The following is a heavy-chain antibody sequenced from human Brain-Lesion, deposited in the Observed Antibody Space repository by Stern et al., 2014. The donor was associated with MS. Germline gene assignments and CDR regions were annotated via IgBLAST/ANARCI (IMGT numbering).Heavy chain of an antibody. Sequence: EVQLVESGGGLVQPGGSLRLSCAASGFNFSSYWVHGGRQFPAPGQFWDSQINRDGSDTSYADSVKGRFSISRDNIRNMLYLRMTSLRAGDTAVYYCARGVGDYWGQGARVTVSS. CDR3: ARGVGDY. D-gene: IGHD3-16*01. J-gene: IGHJ4*02. V-gene: IGHV3-74*02. CDR2: INRDGSDT. CDR1: GFNFSSYW.